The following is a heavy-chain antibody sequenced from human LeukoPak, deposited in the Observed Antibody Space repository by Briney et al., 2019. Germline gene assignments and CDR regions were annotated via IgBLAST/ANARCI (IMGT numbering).Heavy chain of an antibody. J-gene: IGHJ4*02. CDR2: ISYDGSNK. D-gene: IGHD1-26*01. Sequence: PGGSLRLSCAASGFTFSSYGMHWVRQAPGKGLEWVAVISYDGSNKCYADSVKGRFTISRDNSKNTLYLQMNSLRAEDTAVYYCAKDPLAGATAPDYWGQGTLVTVSS. CDR1: GFTFSSYG. V-gene: IGHV3-30*18. CDR3: AKDPLAGATAPDY.